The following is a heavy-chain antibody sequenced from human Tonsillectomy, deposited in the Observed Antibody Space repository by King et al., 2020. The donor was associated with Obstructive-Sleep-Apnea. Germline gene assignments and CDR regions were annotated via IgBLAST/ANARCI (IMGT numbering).Heavy chain of an antibody. Sequence: QLQESGPGLVKPSETLSLTCNVSGGSINSYYWSWIRQPPGKGLEWIGYIYYSGSTNYNPSLKSRVTISVDTSKNHFSLKLTSVTAADTAIYYCARHPHGVAAAGPHFDYWGQGTLVTVSS. J-gene: IGHJ4*02. V-gene: IGHV4-59*08. CDR2: IYYSGST. D-gene: IGHD6-13*01. CDR3: ARHPHGVAAAGPHFDY. CDR1: GGSINSYY.